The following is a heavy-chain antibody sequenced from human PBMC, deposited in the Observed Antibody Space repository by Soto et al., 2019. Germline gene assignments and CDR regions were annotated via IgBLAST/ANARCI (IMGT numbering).Heavy chain of an antibody. CDR3: ARAATGSYHSAY. J-gene: IGHJ4*02. D-gene: IGHD3-10*01. CDR1: GYAFTSYG. CDR2: IAPHSGRT. V-gene: IGHV1-18*04. Sequence: QVQLVQSGPEVKNPGASVRVSCVASGYAFTSYGVNWVRQAPGQGLEWMGWIAPHSGRTTYLPKFQGRVTMTADVSTNTVSIELRGLKSDDTGIYFCARAATGSYHSAYWGQGTVVTVSS.